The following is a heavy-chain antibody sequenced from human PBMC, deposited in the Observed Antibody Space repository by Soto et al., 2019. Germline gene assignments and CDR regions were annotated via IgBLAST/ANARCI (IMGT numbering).Heavy chain of an antibody. D-gene: IGHD3-10*01. CDR2: IIPILGIA. CDR3: ASLMSSGYYYGMDV. CDR1: GGTFSSYT. V-gene: IGHV1-69*02. Sequence: QVQLVQSGAEVKKPGSSVKVSCKASGGTFSSYTISWVRQAPGQGLEWMGRIIPILGIANYAQKFQGRVRITADKATSTAYMELSSLRSEDTAVYYWASLMSSGYYYGMDVWGQGTTVTVSS. J-gene: IGHJ6*02.